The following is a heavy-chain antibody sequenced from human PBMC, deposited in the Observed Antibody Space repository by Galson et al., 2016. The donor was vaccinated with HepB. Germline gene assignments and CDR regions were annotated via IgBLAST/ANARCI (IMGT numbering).Heavy chain of an antibody. CDR1: GFSFSTSG. CDR3: ARDAGGRYYYYYMDV. CDR2: ITASGATT. J-gene: IGHJ6*03. D-gene: IGHD2-15*01. V-gene: IGHV3-23*01. Sequence: SLRLSCAASGFSFSTSGMSWVRQTPGRGLEWVSGITASGATTHYADSVKGRFTISRDNSKNTLYLQMNSQRAEDTAVYFCARDAGGRYYYYYMDVWGKGTTVTVSS.